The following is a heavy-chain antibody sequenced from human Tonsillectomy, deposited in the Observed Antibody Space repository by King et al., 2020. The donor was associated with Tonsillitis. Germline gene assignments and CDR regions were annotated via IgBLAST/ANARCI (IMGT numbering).Heavy chain of an antibody. Sequence: VQLVESGGGVVQPGRSLRLSCAASGFTFSSYGMHWVRQAPGKGLEWMAVISYDGDNEYHADSVKGRFTISRDNSKNTLYLEMTSLRAEDTAVYFCARSRTGSSWYGGDDWGQGTLVTVSS. D-gene: IGHD6-13*01. V-gene: IGHV3-30*03. CDR3: ARSRTGSSWYGGDD. CDR1: GFTFSSYG. J-gene: IGHJ4*02. CDR2: ISYDGDNE.